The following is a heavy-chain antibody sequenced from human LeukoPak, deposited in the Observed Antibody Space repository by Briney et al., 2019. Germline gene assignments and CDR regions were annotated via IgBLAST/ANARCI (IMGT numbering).Heavy chain of an antibody. V-gene: IGHV3-30*02. D-gene: IGHD3-9*01. J-gene: IGHJ4*02. Sequence: GGSLRLSCAASGFTFSSYGMHWVRQAPGKGLEWVAFIRYDGSNKYYADSVKGRFTISRDNSKNTLYLQMNSLRAEDTAVYYCASLYYDILTGYRGEYFDYWGQGTLVTVSS. CDR3: ASLYYDILTGYRGEYFDY. CDR2: IRYDGSNK. CDR1: GFTFSSYG.